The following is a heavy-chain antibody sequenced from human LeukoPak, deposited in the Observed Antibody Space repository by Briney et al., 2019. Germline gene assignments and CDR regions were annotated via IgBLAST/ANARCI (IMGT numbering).Heavy chain of an antibody. V-gene: IGHV1-69*06. CDR2: IFPIFGTA. CDR1: GGTFSSYA. Sequence: SVKVSCKASGGTFSSYASSWVRQAPGQGLEWMGGIFPIFGTANYAQKFQGRVTITADKSTSTAYMELSSLRSEDTAVYYCARAGGVNSGYDLDYWGQGTLVTVSS. CDR3: ARAGGVNSGYDLDY. J-gene: IGHJ4*02. D-gene: IGHD5-12*01.